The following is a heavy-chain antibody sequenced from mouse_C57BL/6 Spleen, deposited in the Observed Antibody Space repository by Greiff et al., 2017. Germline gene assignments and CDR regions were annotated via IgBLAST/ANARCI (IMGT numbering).Heavy chain of an antibody. Sequence: EVQLVESGGGLVKPGGSLTLSCAASGFTFSDYGMHWVRQAPGKGLEWVAYISSGSSTLYYADTVKGRFTISRNNAKNTLFLQLTSLRSEDTSMYYGASGYFDYWGQGTTLTVSS. CDR2: ISSGSSTL. CDR3: ASGYFDY. CDR1: GFTFSDYG. V-gene: IGHV5-17*01. J-gene: IGHJ2*01.